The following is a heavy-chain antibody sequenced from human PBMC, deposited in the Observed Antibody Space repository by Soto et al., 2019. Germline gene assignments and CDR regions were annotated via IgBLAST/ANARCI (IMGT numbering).Heavy chain of an antibody. V-gene: IGHV4-39*01. J-gene: IGHJ6*02. CDR3: GVFKVPHSSSWYVYRMDV. Sequence: SETLSLTCTVSGGSISSSSYYWGWIRQPPGKGLEWIGSIYYSGSTYYNPSLKSRVTISVDTSKNQFSLKLSSVTAADTAVYYCGVFKVPHSSSWYVYRMDVWGQGTTVT. CDR2: IYYSGST. CDR1: GGSISSSSYY. D-gene: IGHD6-13*01.